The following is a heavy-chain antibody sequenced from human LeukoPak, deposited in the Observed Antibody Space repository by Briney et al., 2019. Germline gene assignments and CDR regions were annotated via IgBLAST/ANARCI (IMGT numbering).Heavy chain of an antibody. CDR1: GFTFSSYS. V-gene: IGHV3-21*01. D-gene: IGHD4-17*01. Sequence: GGSLRLSCAASGFTFSSYSMNWVRQAPGKGLEWVSPISSSSSYIYYADSVKGRFTISRDNSKNTLYLQMNSLRVEDTAVYYCASYADCVDYWGQGTLVTVSS. CDR3: ASYADCVDY. J-gene: IGHJ4*02. CDR2: ISSSSSYI.